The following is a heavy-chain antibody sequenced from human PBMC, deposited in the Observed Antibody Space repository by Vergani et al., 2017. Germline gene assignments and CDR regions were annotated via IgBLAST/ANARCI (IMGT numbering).Heavy chain of an antibody. Sequence: EVQLLESGGGLVQPGGSLRLSCEASGFSFPGYAMSWVRQAPGKGRGWGSSVSGSSGTPYYADSVKGRFIISREDTKNTLHLKMNSLRADDTAVYYCTKGSRGYTGYFFDYWGQGTLATVSS. D-gene: IGHD5-12*01. CDR2: VSGSSGTP. V-gene: IGHV3-23*01. CDR1: GFSFPGYA. CDR3: TKGSRGYTGYFFDY. J-gene: IGHJ4*02.